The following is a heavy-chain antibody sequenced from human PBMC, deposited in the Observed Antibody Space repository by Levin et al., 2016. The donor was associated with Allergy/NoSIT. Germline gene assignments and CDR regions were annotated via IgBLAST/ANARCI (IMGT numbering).Heavy chain of an antibody. Sequence: ASVKVSCKASGYTFTGYYMHWVRQAPGQGLEWMGWINTYNGDTLYAQKLQGRVTLTTDTSTSAAYMELSRLRSDDTAVYYCARDNLGGYSGYDPRSGFDIWGQGTMVTVSS. J-gene: IGHJ3*02. CDR1: GYTFTGYY. CDR2: INTYNGDT. D-gene: IGHD5-12*01. V-gene: IGHV1/OR15-2*01. CDR3: ARDNLGGYSGYDPRSGFDI.